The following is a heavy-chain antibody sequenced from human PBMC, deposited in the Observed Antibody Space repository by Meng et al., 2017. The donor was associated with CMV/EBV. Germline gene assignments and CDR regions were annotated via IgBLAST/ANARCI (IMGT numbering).Heavy chain of an antibody. V-gene: IGHV4-59*01. CDR3: ASSSSPGGMDV. Sequence: GSLRLSCTVSGGSISSYYWSWIRQPPGKRLEWIGYIYYSGSTNYNPSLKSRVTISVDTSKNQFSLKLSSVTAADTAVYYCASSSSPGGMDVWGQGTTVTVSS. D-gene: IGHD6-6*01. CDR1: GGSISSYY. CDR2: IYYSGST. J-gene: IGHJ6*02.